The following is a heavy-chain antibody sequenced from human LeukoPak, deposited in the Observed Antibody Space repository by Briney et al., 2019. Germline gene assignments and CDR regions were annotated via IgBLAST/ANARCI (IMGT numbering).Heavy chain of an antibody. J-gene: IGHJ4*02. CDR1: GFTFSSYW. V-gene: IGHV3-74*01. D-gene: IGHD6-19*01. CDR3: ARKGIAVAGPFDY. CDR2: INSDGSST. Sequence: GGSLRLSCAASGFTFSSYWMHWVRQAPGKGLVWVSRINSDGSSTSYADSAKGRFTISRDNAKNTLYLQMNSLRAEDTAVYYCARKGIAVAGPFDYWGQGTLVTVSS.